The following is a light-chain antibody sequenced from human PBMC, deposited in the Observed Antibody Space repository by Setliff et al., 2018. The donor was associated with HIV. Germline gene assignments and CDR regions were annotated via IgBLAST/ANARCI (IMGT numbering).Light chain of an antibody. J-gene: IGLJ1*01. CDR2: DVS. CDR1: SCDVGGYDY. CDR3: SSYTSISTYV. Sequence: QSVLTQPASVSGSPGQSIAISCTGTSCDVGGYDYVSWFQQHPGKAPKLMIYDVSKRPSGVSNRFSGSKSDNTASLTISGLQAEDEADYFCSSYTSISTYVFGTGTKVTVL. V-gene: IGLV2-14*01.